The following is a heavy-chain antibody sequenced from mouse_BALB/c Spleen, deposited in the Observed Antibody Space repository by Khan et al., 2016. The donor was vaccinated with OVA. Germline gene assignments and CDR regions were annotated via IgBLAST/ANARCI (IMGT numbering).Heavy chain of an antibody. V-gene: IGHV5-6-5*01. CDR3: ARDYWVTY. Sequence: EVELVESGGGLVKPGGSLKLSCAASGFTFSNYAMSWVRQSPEKRLAWVASIGRGDSTYYLDSVKGRFTLSRDNARNILYLQMSSLRSEDTALYYGARDYWVTYWGQGTRVTVSA. CDR1: GFTFSNYA. CDR2: IGRGDST. J-gene: IGHJ3*01.